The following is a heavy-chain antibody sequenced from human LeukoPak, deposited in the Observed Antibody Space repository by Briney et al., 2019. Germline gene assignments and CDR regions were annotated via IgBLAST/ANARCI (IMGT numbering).Heavy chain of an antibody. CDR2: MNPNSGNT. D-gene: IGHD3-22*01. Sequence: ASVKVSCKASGYTFTSYDINWVRQATGQGLEWMGWMNPNSGNTGYAQKFQGRVTMTRNASISTAYMELSSLRSEDTAVYYCARGITMIVANNWWFDPWGQGTLVTVSS. CDR3: ARGITMIVANNWWFDP. CDR1: GYTFTSYD. V-gene: IGHV1-8*01. J-gene: IGHJ5*02.